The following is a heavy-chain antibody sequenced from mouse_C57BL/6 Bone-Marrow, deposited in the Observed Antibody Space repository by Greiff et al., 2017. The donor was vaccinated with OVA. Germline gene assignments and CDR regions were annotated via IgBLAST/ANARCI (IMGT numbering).Heavy chain of an antibody. CDR2: ISSGGSYT. J-gene: IGHJ3*01. CDR3: ARRLYGYGTFAY. D-gene: IGHD2-2*01. Sequence: EVMLVESGGDLVKPGGSLKLSCEASGFTFSSYGMSWVRQTPDKRLEWVATISSGGSYTYYPDSVKGRFTISRDNAENTLYLQMSRRKSEDTAMYYCARRLYGYGTFAYCGQGTLVTVSA. CDR1: GFTFSSYG. V-gene: IGHV5-6*02.